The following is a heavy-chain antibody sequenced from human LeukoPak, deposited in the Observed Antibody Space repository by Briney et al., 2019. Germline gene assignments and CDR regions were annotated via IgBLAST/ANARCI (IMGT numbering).Heavy chain of an antibody. CDR2: ISGSGGST. Sequence: GGSLRLSCAASGFTFASYGMSWVRQAPGKGLEWVSAISGSGGSTYYADSVKGRFTISRDYSKNTLYLQMNSLRAEDTAVYYCAKEGRWAAAGTPNFDYWGQGTLVTVSS. J-gene: IGHJ4*02. D-gene: IGHD6-13*01. V-gene: IGHV3-23*01. CDR3: AKEGRWAAAGTPNFDY. CDR1: GFTFASYG.